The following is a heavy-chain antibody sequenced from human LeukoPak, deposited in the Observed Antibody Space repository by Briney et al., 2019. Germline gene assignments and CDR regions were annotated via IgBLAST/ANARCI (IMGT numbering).Heavy chain of an antibody. CDR1: GGSFSRYY. V-gene: IGHV4-34*01. J-gene: IGHJ4*03. CDR2: IDHRGDT. D-gene: IGHD5-24*01. CDR3: ARGATISETGYFDF. Sequence: SETLSLTCADYGGSFSRYYWSWIRQSPGKGLEWIAEIDHRGDTNYNPSVKSRVTISVDTSKNQFSLKVRSLSAADTAVYNCARGATISETGYFDFWGQGTLVTVSS.